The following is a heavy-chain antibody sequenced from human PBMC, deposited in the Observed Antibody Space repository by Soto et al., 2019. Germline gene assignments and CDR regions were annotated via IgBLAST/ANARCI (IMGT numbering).Heavy chain of an antibody. V-gene: IGHV1-58*01. D-gene: IGHD2-21*02. CDR2: IVVGSGNT. Sequence: QMQLVQSGPEVKKPGTSVKVSCKASGFTFTSSAVQWVRQARGQRLEWIGWIVVGSGNTNYAQKFQERVTITRDMSTSTAYMELSSLRSEDTAVYYCAAGVVTQSWYFDLWGRGTLVTVSS. J-gene: IGHJ2*01. CDR3: AAGVVTQSWYFDL. CDR1: GFTFTSSA.